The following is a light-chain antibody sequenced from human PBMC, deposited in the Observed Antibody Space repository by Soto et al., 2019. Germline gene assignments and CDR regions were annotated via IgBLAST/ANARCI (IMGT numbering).Light chain of an antibody. CDR2: DAS. J-gene: IGKJ4*01. CDR3: QRRSDWRGLT. Sequence: EIVLTQSPATLSLSPGERATLSCRASQSVSTYLNWYQQKPGQAPRLLIYDASNRATGIPARFSGSGSGTDFTLTISSLETEDFAVYFSQRRSDWRGLTFGGGTKVEIK. CDR1: QSVSTY. V-gene: IGKV3-11*01.